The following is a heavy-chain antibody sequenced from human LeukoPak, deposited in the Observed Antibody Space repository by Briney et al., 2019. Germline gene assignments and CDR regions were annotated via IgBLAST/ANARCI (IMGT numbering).Heavy chain of an antibody. CDR3: ARGYYDSSGYYPVDY. CDR2: IYYSGST. V-gene: IGHV4-39*02. J-gene: IGHJ4*02. CDR1: GGSISSSSYY. D-gene: IGHD3-22*01. Sequence: SETLSLTCTVSGGSISSSSYYWGWIRQPPGKGLEWIGSIYYSGSTYYNPSLKSRVSISVDTSKKHFSLRLSSVTAADTAVYYCARGYYDSSGYYPVDYWGQGTLVTVSS.